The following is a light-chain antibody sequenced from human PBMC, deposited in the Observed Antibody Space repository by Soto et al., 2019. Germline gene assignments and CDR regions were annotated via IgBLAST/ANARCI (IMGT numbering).Light chain of an antibody. CDR1: SSKIGSNS. CDR2: SNS. J-gene: IGLJ1*01. CDR3: GVWDDSVNVRYL. V-gene: IGLV1-44*01. Sequence: QSVLTQPPSASGTPGQRVTISCSGSSSKIGSNSVNWYQQVPGTAPKILIYSNSQRPSGVPDRFSGSKSGTSASLAISGLQSEDEADYYCGVWDDSVNVRYLFGTGTKVTVL.